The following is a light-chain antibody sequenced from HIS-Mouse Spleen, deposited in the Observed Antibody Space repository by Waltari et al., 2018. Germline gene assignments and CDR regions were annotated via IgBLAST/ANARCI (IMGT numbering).Light chain of an antibody. CDR1: SSDVGSYNL. Sequence: QSALTQPASVSGSPGQSTTISCTGTSSDVGSYNLVSWYQQHPGKAPKLMIYEGSKRPSGVSNRFSGSKSGNTASLTISGLQAEDEADYYCCSYAGSYVFGTGTKVTVL. CDR2: EGS. J-gene: IGLJ1*01. V-gene: IGLV2-23*01. CDR3: CSYAGSYV.